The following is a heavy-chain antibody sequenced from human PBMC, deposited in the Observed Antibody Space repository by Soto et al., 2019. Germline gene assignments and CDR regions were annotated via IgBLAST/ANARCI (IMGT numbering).Heavy chain of an antibody. J-gene: IGHJ4*02. V-gene: IGHV3-49*04. Sequence: GGSLRLSCTASGFTFGDYAMSWVRQAPGKGLEWVGFIRSKAYGGTTEYAASVKGRFTISRDDSKSIAYLQMNSLKTEDTAVYYCTRDLTGYSYGYFDYWGQGTLVTVSS. CDR2: IRSKAYGGTT. CDR1: GFTFGDYA. CDR3: TRDLTGYSYGYFDY. D-gene: IGHD5-18*01.